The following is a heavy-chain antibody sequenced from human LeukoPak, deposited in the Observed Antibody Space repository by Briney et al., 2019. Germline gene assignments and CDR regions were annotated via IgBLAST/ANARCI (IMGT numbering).Heavy chain of an antibody. V-gene: IGHV3-48*02. CDR3: ARDIVRTTSGYYRPDAFDI. D-gene: IGHD3-22*01. J-gene: IGHJ3*02. CDR1: GFTFSSYS. CDR2: ISSSSSTI. Sequence: GGSLRLSCAASGFTFSSYSMNWVRQAPGKGLEWVSYISSSSSTIYYADSVKGRFTISRDNAKNSLYLQMNSLRDEDTAVYYCARDIVRTTSGYYRPDAFDIWGQGTMVTVSS.